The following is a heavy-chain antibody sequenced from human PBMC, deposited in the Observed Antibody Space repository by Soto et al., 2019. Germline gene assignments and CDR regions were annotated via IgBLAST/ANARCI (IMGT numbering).Heavy chain of an antibody. J-gene: IGHJ4*02. Sequence: PSETLSLTCTVSGGSISSSSYYWGWIRQPPGKGLEWIGSIYYSGSTYYNPSLKSRVTISVDTSKNQFSLKLSSVTAADTAVYYCARIFPIVVVTAIPYYFDYWGQGTLVTVSS. V-gene: IGHV4-39*01. CDR1: GGSISSSSYY. CDR3: ARIFPIVVVTAIPYYFDY. D-gene: IGHD2-21*02. CDR2: IYYSGST.